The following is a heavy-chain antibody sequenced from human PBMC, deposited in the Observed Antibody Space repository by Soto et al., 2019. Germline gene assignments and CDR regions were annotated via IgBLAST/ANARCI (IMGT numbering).Heavy chain of an antibody. CDR1: GFTFSSYA. D-gene: IGHD2-2*02. J-gene: IGHJ5*02. Sequence: EMHLLESGGGLVQRGGSLRLSCAASGFTFSSYAMTWVRQAPGKGLEWVSAISGSGGSTYYADSVKGRFTISRDNSKNTLYLQMNSLRVEDSAVYYCAKDSCGSTSCYNGEWLDPWGQGTLVTVSS. V-gene: IGHV3-23*01. CDR2: ISGSGGST. CDR3: AKDSCGSTSCYNGEWLDP.